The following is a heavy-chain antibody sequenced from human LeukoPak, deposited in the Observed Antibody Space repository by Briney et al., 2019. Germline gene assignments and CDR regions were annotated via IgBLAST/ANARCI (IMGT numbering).Heavy chain of an antibody. CDR2: ISWNSGSA. CDR1: GFTFDDYS. V-gene: IGHV3-9*01. D-gene: IGHD3-22*01. CDR3: AKDRTHSAYAALDY. Sequence: GGSLRLSCAASGFTFDDYSMHWVRQAPGKGLEWVSGISWNSGSAGYADSVKGRFTISRDSAKNSLYLQMNSLRTEDTALYYCAKDRTHSAYAALDYWGQGTLVTVSS. J-gene: IGHJ4*02.